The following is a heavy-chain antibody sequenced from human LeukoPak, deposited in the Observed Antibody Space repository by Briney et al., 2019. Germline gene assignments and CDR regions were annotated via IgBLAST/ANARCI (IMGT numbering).Heavy chain of an antibody. Sequence: GGSLRLPCAASGFTFSSYEMNWVRQAPGKGLEWVSYISSNGGSIYYADSMKGRFTISRDNAKNSLYLQMNSLRAEDTAVYYCAREWRSSTSPQGFDYWGQGTLVTVSS. V-gene: IGHV3-48*03. CDR1: GFTFSSYE. CDR3: AREWRSSTSPQGFDY. D-gene: IGHD6-6*01. J-gene: IGHJ4*02. CDR2: ISSNGGSI.